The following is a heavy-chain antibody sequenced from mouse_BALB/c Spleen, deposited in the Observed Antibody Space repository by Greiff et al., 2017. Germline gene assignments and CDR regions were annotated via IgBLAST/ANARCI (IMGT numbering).Heavy chain of an antibody. CDR1: GFTFSSFG. J-gene: IGHJ4*01. Sequence: EVKLMESGGGLVQPGGSRKLSCAASGFTFSSFGMHWVRQAPEKGLEWVAYISSGSSTIYYADTVKGRFTISRDNPKNTLFLQMTSLRSEDTAMYYCASPKVDYWGQGTSVTVSS. CDR2: ISSGSSTI. V-gene: IGHV5-17*02. CDR3: ASPKVDY.